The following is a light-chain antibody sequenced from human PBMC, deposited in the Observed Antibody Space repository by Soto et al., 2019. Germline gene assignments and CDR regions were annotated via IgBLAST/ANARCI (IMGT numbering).Light chain of an antibody. Sequence: EIVMTQSPATLSVSPGERATLSCRASQSVGSDLAWYQQKPGQAPMLLIYDIFTRATGVPTRISGSGSGTEFAITISRLQYDDSAVYYCQQYNSSPLTFGGGTKVEIK. CDR3: QQYNSSPLT. V-gene: IGKV3D-15*01. CDR1: QSVGSD. CDR2: DIF. J-gene: IGKJ4*01.